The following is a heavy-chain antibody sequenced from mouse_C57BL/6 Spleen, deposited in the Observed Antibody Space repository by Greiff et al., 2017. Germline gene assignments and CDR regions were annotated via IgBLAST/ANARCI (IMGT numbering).Heavy chain of an antibody. V-gene: IGHV14-4*01. Sequence: VQLQQSGAELVRPGASVKLSCTASGFNIKDDYMHWVKQRPEQGLEWIGWIDPENGDTEYASKFQGKATITADTSANTAYLQLSSLPSEDTAVYYCTTGTRFAYWGQGTLVTVSA. CDR3: TTGTRFAY. J-gene: IGHJ3*01. CDR1: GFNIKDDY. CDR2: IDPENGDT. D-gene: IGHD4-1*01.